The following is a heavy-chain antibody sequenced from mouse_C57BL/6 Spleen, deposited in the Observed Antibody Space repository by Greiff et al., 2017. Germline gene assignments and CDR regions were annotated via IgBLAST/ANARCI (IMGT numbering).Heavy chain of an antibody. Sequence: VKLQESGAELARPGASVKLSCKASGYTFTSSGISWVKQRTGQGLEWIGEIYPRSGNTYYNEKFKGKATLTADKSSSTAYMELRSLTSEDSAVYFCAREGGNYGAMDYWGQGTSVTVSS. D-gene: IGHD2-1*01. CDR2: IYPRSGNT. CDR3: AREGGNYGAMDY. CDR1: GYTFTSSG. J-gene: IGHJ4*01. V-gene: IGHV1-81*01.